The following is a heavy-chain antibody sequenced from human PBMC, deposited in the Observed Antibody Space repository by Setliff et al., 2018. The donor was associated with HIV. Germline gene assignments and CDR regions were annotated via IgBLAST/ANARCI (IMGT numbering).Heavy chain of an antibody. J-gene: IGHJ4*02. CDR2: ISWNSGSI. CDR1: GFTFDDYA. Sequence: GGSLRLSCAASGFTFDDYAMHWVRQAPGKGLEWVSGISWNSGSIGYADSVKGRFTISRDNAKNSLYLQMNSLRAEDMALYYCAKGGPYYDSSGKWGAFDYWGQGTLVTVSS. V-gene: IGHV3-9*03. CDR3: AKGGPYYDSSGKWGAFDY. D-gene: IGHD3-22*01.